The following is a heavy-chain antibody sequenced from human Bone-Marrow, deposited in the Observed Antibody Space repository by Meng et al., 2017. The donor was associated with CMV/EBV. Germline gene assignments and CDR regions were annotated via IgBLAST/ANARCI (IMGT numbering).Heavy chain of an antibody. CDR1: GFTFSSYE. Sequence: GGSWRLSCAASGFTFSSYEMNWVRQAPGKGLEWVSYISSSGSTIYYADSVKGRFTISRDNAKNSMYLQMNSLRAEDTAVYYCASWTGYCSSTSCYYDAFDIWGQGTMVTVSS. D-gene: IGHD2-2*01. CDR2: ISSSGSTI. CDR3: ASWTGYCSSTSCYYDAFDI. J-gene: IGHJ3*02. V-gene: IGHV3-48*03.